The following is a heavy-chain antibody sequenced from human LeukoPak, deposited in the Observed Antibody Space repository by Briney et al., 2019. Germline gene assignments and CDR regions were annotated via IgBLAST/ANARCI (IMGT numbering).Heavy chain of an antibody. CDR1: GFTFSSYS. D-gene: IGHD1-26*01. CDR2: ISSSSSYI. Sequence: GGSLRLSCAASGFTFSSYSMNWVRQAPGKGLEWVSSISSSSSYIYYADSVKGRFTISRDNSKNTLYLQMNSLRAEDTAVYYCARDTSGSGSYSPYFDYWGQGTLVTVSS. CDR3: ARDTSGSGSYSPYFDY. J-gene: IGHJ4*02. V-gene: IGHV3-21*01.